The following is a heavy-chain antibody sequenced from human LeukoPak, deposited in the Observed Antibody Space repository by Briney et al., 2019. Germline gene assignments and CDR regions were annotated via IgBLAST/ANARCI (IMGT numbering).Heavy chain of an antibody. CDR2: IYYSGST. CDR3: AKESGSYRGFDY. Sequence: SETLSLTCTVSGGSISSSSYYWGWIRQPPGEGLEWIGSIYYSGSTYYNPSLKSRVTISVDTSKNQFSLKLTSVTAADTAVYYCAKESGSYRGFDYWGQGTLVTVSS. D-gene: IGHD1-26*01. V-gene: IGHV4-39*07. CDR1: GGSISSSSYY. J-gene: IGHJ4*02.